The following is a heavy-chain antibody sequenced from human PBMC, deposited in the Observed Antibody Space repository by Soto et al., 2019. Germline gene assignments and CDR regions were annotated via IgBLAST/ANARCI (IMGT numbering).Heavy chain of an antibody. D-gene: IGHD3-22*01. CDR2: FDPEDGET. CDR1: GYTLTELS. J-gene: IGHJ4*02. V-gene: IGHV1-24*01. Sequence: ASVKVSCKVSGYTLTELSMHWVRQAPGKGLEWMGGFDPEDGETIYAQKFQGRVTMTEDTSTDTAYMELSSLRSEDTAVYYCASGVLTYDSSQASFDYWGQGTLVTVSS. CDR3: ASGVLTYDSSQASFDY.